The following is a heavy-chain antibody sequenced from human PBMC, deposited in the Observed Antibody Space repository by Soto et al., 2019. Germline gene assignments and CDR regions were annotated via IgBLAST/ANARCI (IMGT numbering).Heavy chain of an antibody. D-gene: IGHD3-22*01. V-gene: IGHV1-69*13. CDR3: ARAGYYYDSSGYALYYYGMDV. CDR1: GGTFSSYA. Sequence: SVNVSCKASGGTFSSYAISWVRQAPGQGLEWMGGIIPIFGTANYAQKFQGRVTITADESTSTAYMELSSLRSEDTAVYYCARAGYYYDSSGYALYYYGMDVWGQGTTVTVSS. J-gene: IGHJ6*02. CDR2: IIPIFGTA.